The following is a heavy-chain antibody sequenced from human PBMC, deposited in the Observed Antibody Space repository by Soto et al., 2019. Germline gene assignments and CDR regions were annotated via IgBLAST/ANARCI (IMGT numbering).Heavy chain of an antibody. CDR2: ISYDGSKI. CDR3: AKIAAERIVASIDY. J-gene: IGHJ4*02. Sequence: GSLRLSCAASGFTFSSFGIHWVRQAPGKGLEWVAVISYDGSKIYYADSVKGRFTISRDNSKNTLYLQMNSLIAEDTAVYYCAKIAAERIVASIDYWGQGP. D-gene: IGHD5-12*01. CDR1: GFTFSSFG. V-gene: IGHV3-30*18.